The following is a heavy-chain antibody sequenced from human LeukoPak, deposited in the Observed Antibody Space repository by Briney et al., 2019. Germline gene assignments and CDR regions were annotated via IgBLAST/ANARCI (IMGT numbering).Heavy chain of an antibody. V-gene: IGHV1-69*05. CDR3: AREGRHCSSTSCFADYFDY. D-gene: IGHD2-2*01. CDR1: GGTFSSYG. J-gene: IGHJ4*02. Sequence: GASVKVSCKASGGTFSSYGISWVRQAPGQGLEWMGGIIPVFGTANYAQKFQGRVTITTDESTSTAYMELSGLRSEDTAVYYCAREGRHCSSTSCFADYFDYWGQGTLVTVSS. CDR2: IIPVFGTA.